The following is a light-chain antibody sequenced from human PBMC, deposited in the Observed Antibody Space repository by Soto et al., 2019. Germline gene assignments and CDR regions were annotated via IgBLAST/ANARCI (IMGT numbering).Light chain of an antibody. CDR3: QQYNSYTIT. J-gene: IGKJ5*01. CDR1: QTISTY. CDR2: GAS. V-gene: IGKV1-5*01. Sequence: DIQMTQSPSPLSASVGDRVTISCRAIQTISTYLNWYQQKPGKAPKIXIYGASSLQSGVPSRFSGSGAGTEFTRTISSLQPDDFATYYCQQYNSYTITFGQGTRLEIK.